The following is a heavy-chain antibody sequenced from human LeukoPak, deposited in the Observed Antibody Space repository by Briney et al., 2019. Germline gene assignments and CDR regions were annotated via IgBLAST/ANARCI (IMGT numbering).Heavy chain of an antibody. Sequence: GASVKVSCKASGYTFTSYDINWVRQATGQGLEWMGWMNPNSGNTGYAQKFQGRVTMTRDTSISTAYMELSRLRSDDTAVYYCARIRYCSGGSCYSLGYWGQGTLVTVSS. J-gene: IGHJ4*02. D-gene: IGHD2-15*01. CDR2: MNPNSGNT. V-gene: IGHV1-8*01. CDR3: ARIRYCSGGSCYSLGY. CDR1: GYTFTSYD.